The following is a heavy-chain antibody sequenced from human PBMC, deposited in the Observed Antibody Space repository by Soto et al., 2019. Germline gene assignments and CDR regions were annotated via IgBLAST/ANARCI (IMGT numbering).Heavy chain of an antibody. CDR2: ISDSGST. D-gene: IGHD3-22*01. V-gene: IGHV4-31*03. Sequence: LSLTCTVSGGPISDGYYWSWIRQHPGKGLEWIGSISDSGSTSYNPSLKSRLTISVDTSKNQFSLNLRSVTAADTAVYYCARRDRSGFSYWLDTWGQGTLVTVSS. CDR1: GGPISDGYY. CDR3: ARRDRSGFSYWLDT. J-gene: IGHJ5*02.